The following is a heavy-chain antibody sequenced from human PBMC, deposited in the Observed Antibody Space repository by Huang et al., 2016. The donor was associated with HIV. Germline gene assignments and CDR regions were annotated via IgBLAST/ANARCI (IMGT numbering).Heavy chain of an antibody. CDR1: GFAFSDSG. CDR3: ARVDSTANMMGVDL. V-gene: IGHV3-21*02. J-gene: IGHJ4*02. Sequence: EVQLVESGGGQVHPGGSLRLSCAVSGFAFSDSGMNWVRKASGKGLEWVASTSSDGNYIYYADSVKGRFTISRDNAKNSLSLQINILGAEDTAVYYCARVDSTANMMGVDLWGRGTLVTVFS. D-gene: IGHD2-21*02. CDR2: TSSDGNYI.